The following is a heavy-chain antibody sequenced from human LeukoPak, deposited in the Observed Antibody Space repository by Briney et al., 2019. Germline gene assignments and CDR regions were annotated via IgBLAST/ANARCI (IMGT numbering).Heavy chain of an antibody. CDR2: ISSSGITI. J-gene: IGHJ4*02. CDR1: VFTFSDYY. D-gene: IGHD6-19*01. CDR3: ARARPILRYSSGWYDFDY. Sequence: GRSLRLSPAASVFTFSDYYMSWIRQAPRTGLEWASYISSSGITIYYADSVKGRFPISRDNAKNSLYLQMNSPRGEDTAVYYCARARPILRYSSGWYDFDYWGQGTLVIVSS. V-gene: IGHV3-11*01.